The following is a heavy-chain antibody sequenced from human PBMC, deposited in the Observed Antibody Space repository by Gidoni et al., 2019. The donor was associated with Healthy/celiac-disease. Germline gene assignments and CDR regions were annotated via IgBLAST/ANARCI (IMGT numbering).Heavy chain of an antibody. CDR2: IRSKAYGGTT. Sequence: EVQLVESGGGLVQPGRSLRLSCTASGFTFGAYALSWLRQAPGKGLEWVCFIRSKAYGGTTEYAASVKGRFTISRDDSKSIAYLQMNSLKTEDTAVYYCTRGAVSGEWLLPYNWFDPWGQGTLVTVSS. CDR3: TRGAVSGEWLLPYNWFDP. D-gene: IGHD3-3*01. J-gene: IGHJ5*02. V-gene: IGHV3-49*03. CDR1: GFTFGAYA.